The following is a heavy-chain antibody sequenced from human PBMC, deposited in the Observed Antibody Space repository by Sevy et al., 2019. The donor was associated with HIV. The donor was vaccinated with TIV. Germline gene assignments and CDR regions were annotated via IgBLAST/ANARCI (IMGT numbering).Heavy chain of an antibody. D-gene: IGHD6-19*01. J-gene: IGHJ4*02. CDR1: GFNFGSYA. Sequence: GGSLRLPCVASGFNFGSYAMAWVRQAPGKGLEWVSFIRGTGANIVYADSVKGRFTISRDNSKNTLSLQMNSLRVDDTAVYYCASSGYTSGRYPEYWGLGTLVTVSS. V-gene: IGHV3-23*01. CDR3: ASSGYTSGRYPEY. CDR2: IRGTGANI.